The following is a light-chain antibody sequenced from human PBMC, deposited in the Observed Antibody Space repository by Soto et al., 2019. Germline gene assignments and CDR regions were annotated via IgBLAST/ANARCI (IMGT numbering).Light chain of an antibody. CDR1: SSNIGAGYD. J-gene: IGLJ1*01. Sequence: QSALTQPPSVSGAPGQRVTISCTGSSSNIGAGYDVNWYQQLPGAAPKFLIYGNNNRPSGVPDRFSGSKSGTSASLAITGLQAEDEADYYCQSYDSRLSGYVFGAGTKVTVL. CDR3: QSYDSRLSGYV. CDR2: GNN. V-gene: IGLV1-40*01.